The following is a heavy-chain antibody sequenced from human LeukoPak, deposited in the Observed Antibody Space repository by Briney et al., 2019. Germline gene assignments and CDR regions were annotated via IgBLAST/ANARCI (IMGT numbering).Heavy chain of an antibody. Sequence: GASVKVSCKASGYTFTSYGINWVRQATGQGLEWMAWMNPNSGNTGYAQKFQGRVTITSNASISTAYMELSSLRSEDTAVYYCARGRSTSEQLVWYFDLWGRGTLVTVSS. CDR3: ARGRSTSEQLVWYFDL. CDR1: GYTFTSYG. D-gene: IGHD6-6*01. J-gene: IGHJ2*01. V-gene: IGHV1-8*03. CDR2: MNPNSGNT.